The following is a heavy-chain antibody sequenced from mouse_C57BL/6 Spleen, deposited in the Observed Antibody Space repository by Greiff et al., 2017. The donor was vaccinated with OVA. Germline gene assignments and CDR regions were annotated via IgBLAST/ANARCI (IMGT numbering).Heavy chain of an antibody. Sequence: QVQLQQPGAELVRPGSSVKLSCKASGYTFTSYWMHWVKQRPIQGLEWIGNIDPSDSETHYNQKFKDKATLTVDKSSSTAYMQLSSLTSEDSAVYYCAKPLITTVVADWYFDVGGTGTTVTVSS. V-gene: IGHV1-52*01. CDR1: GYTFTSYW. D-gene: IGHD1-1*01. J-gene: IGHJ1*03. CDR2: IDPSDSET. CDR3: AKPLITTVVADWYFDV.